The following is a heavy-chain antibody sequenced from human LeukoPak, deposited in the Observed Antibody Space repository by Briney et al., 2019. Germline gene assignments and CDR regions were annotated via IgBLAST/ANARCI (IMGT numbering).Heavy chain of an antibody. CDR3: ARHVVSSGSWYYFDY. Sequence: SETLSLTCTVSGGSISSSNYYWGWIRQPPGKGLEWIGTIYYTGSTYYNPSLKSRVTMSVDTSKNQFSLNLSSVTAADTAVYYCARHVVSSGSWYYFDYWGQGALVTVSS. CDR2: IYYTGST. V-gene: IGHV4-39*01. J-gene: IGHJ4*02. D-gene: IGHD1-26*01. CDR1: GGSISSSNYY.